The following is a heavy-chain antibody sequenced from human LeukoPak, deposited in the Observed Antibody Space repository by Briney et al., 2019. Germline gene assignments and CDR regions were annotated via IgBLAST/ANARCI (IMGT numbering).Heavy chain of an antibody. CDR3: ARTHFDSLGWFDP. CDR1: GGSISSYY. Sequence: SETLSLTCTVSGGSISSYYWSWIRQPPGKGLEWIGRIYYSGSTYYNPSLKSRVTLSVDVSKNRFSLNLTSVTAADTALYFCARTHFDSLGWFDPWGQGIQVIVSS. CDR2: IYYSGST. V-gene: IGHV4-59*04. J-gene: IGHJ5*02. D-gene: IGHD3-9*01.